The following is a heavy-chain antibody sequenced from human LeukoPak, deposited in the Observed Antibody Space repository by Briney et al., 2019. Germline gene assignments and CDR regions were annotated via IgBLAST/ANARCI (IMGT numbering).Heavy chain of an antibody. D-gene: IGHD5-24*01. V-gene: IGHV4-59*08. CDR1: GGSISSYY. CDR2: IYYSGST. J-gene: IGHJ2*01. Sequence: KPSETLSLTCTVSGGSISSYYWSWIRQPPGKGLEWIGYIYYSGSTNYNPSLKSRVTISVDTSKNQFSLKLSDVTAADTAVYYCASHEDGDQGAFDWYFDLWGRGTLVTVSS. CDR3: ASHEDGDQGAFDWYFDL.